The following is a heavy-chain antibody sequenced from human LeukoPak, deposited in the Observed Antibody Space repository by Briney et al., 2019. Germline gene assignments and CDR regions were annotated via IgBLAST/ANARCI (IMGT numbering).Heavy chain of an antibody. CDR1: GFTFDDYG. D-gene: IGHD3-22*01. J-gene: IGHJ6*03. CDR2: INWNGGST. Sequence: GGSLRLSCAASGFTFDDYGMSWVRQAPGKGLEWVSGINWNGGSTGYADSVKSRFTISRDNAKNSLYLQMNSLRAEDTALYYCARDSTLKSRVYYYDSSGPGYYYYYMDVWGKGTTVTVSS. CDR3: ARDSTLKSRVYYYDSSGPGYYYYYMDV. V-gene: IGHV3-20*04.